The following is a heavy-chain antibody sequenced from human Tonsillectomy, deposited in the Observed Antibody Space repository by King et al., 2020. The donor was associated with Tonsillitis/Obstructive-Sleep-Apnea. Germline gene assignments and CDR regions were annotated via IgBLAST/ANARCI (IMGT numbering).Heavy chain of an antibody. D-gene: IGHD6-19*01. CDR1: GGSFSGYY. CDR2: INHSGST. CDR3: ARGTNGYSSGIKVVQRLDY. J-gene: IGHJ4*02. Sequence: VQLQQWGAGLLKPSETLSLTCAVYGGSFSGYYWSWIRQPPGKGLEWIGEINHSGSTNYNPSLKSRVTISVDTSKNQFSLKLSSVTAADTAVYYCARGTNGYSSGIKVVQRLDYWGQGALVTVSS. V-gene: IGHV4-34*01.